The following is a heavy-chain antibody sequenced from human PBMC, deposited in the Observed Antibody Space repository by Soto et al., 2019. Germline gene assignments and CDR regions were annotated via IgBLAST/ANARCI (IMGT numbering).Heavy chain of an antibody. CDR3: ARYGGKEDIVLLEYGGPYYYGMDV. Sequence: PGGSLRLSCAASGFTFSSYGMHWVRQAPGKGLEWVAVTWYDGSNKYYADSVKGRFTISRDNSKNTLYLQMNSLRAEDTAVYYYARYGGKEDIVLLEYGGPYYYGMDVWGQGTTVTVSS. CDR1: GFTFSSYG. V-gene: IGHV3-33*01. D-gene: IGHD2-8*01. CDR2: TWYDGSNK. J-gene: IGHJ6*02.